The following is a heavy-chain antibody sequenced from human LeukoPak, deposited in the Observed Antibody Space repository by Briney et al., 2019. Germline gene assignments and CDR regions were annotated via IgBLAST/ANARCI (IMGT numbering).Heavy chain of an antibody. CDR3: AKDIAAAGWDYYYYYMDV. J-gene: IGHJ6*03. Sequence: GGSLRLSCAASGFTFDDYTMHWVRQAPGKGLEWVSLISWDGGSTYYADSVKGRFTISRDNSKNSLYLQMNSLRTEDTALYYCAKDIAAAGWDYYYYYMDVWGKGTTVTISS. V-gene: IGHV3-43*01. CDR2: ISWDGGST. CDR1: GFTFDDYT. D-gene: IGHD6-13*01.